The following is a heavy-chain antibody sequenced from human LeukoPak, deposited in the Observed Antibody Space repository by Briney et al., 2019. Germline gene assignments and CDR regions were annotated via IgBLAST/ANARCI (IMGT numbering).Heavy chain of an antibody. CDR2: IYPGDSDT. J-gene: IGHJ5*02. CDR3: ARHVSTREYINWFDP. Sequence: GESLKISCKGSGYSFTSYWIGWVRPMPGKCLEWMGIIYPGDSDTRYSPSFQGQVTISADKSISTAYLQWSSLKASDTAMYYCARHVSTREYINWFDPWGQGTLVTVSS. D-gene: IGHD6-6*01. CDR1: GYSFTSYW. V-gene: IGHV5-51*01.